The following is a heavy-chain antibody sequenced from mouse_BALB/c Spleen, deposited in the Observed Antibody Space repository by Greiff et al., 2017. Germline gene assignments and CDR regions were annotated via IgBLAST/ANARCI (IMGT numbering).Heavy chain of an antibody. Sequence: QVQLKQSGAELAKPGASVKMSCKASGYTFTSYWMHWVKQRPGQGLEWIGYINPSTGYTEYNQKFKDKATLTADKSSSTAYMQLSSLTSEDSAVYYCARWDYGYVTYWGQGTLVTVSA. D-gene: IGHD1-2*01. CDR3: ARWDYGYVTY. J-gene: IGHJ3*01. V-gene: IGHV1-7*01. CDR1: GYTFTSYW. CDR2: INPSTGYT.